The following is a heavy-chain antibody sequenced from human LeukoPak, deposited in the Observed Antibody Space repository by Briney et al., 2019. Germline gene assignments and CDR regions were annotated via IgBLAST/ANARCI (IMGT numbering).Heavy chain of an antibody. D-gene: IGHD4-11*01. V-gene: IGHV4-34*01. J-gene: IGHJ4*02. CDR1: GGPFSGYY. Sequence: SETLSLTCDVLGGPFSGYYWSWIRQPPGRRLEWIGEISQFGSTDYNPSLKSRVTISVDTSRGRFSLKVTSVTAADTAMYYCARGGHSNHDPFDYWGQGTLVTVSS. CDR2: ISQFGST. CDR3: ARGGHSNHDPFDY.